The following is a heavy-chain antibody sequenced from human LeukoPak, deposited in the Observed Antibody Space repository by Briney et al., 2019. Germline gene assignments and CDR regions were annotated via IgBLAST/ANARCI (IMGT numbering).Heavy chain of an antibody. V-gene: IGHV4-59*01. CDR2: IYYSGST. J-gene: IGHJ4*02. Sequence: SETLSLTCTVSGGSISSYYWSWIRQPPGKGLEWIGYIYYSGSTNYNPSLKSRVTISVDTSKNQFSLKLSSVTAADTAVYYCASHTSKTVFNYFDYWGQGTLVTVSS. CDR3: ASHTSKTVFNYFDY. D-gene: IGHD4-17*01. CDR1: GGSISSYY.